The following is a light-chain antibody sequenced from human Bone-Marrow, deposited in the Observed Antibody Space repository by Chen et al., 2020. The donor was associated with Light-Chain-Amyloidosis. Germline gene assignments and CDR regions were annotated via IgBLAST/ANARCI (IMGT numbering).Light chain of an antibody. CDR3: QQYDSSPVT. CDR1: QSVSSSY. Sequence: EIVLTQSPGTLSLSSGERATLSCRASQSVSSSYLAWYQQKPGQAPRLLIYAASSRATGIPDRFSGSESGTDFTLTISRLEPEDFAVYYCQQYDSSPVTFGQGTKLEIK. CDR2: AAS. V-gene: IGKV3-20*01. J-gene: IGKJ2*01.